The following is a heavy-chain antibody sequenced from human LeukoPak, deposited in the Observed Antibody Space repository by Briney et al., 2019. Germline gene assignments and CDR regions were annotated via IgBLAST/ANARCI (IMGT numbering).Heavy chain of an antibody. CDR2: FDPEDGET. Sequence: ASVKVSCKVSGYTLTELSMHWVRQAPGKGLEWMGGFDPEDGETIYAQKFQGRVTMTEDTSTDTAYMELSSLRSEDTAVYYCTYSSGWYGRGASDIWGQGTMVTVSS. J-gene: IGHJ3*02. CDR1: GYTLTELS. CDR3: TYSSGWYGRGASDI. D-gene: IGHD6-19*01. V-gene: IGHV1-24*01.